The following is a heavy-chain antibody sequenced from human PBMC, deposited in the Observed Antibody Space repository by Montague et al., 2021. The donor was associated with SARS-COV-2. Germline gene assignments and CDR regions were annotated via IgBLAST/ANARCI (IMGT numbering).Heavy chain of an antibody. CDR2: IYYSGGT. V-gene: IGHV4-39*01. J-gene: IGHJ4*02. CDR3: ARHLNYRDYGGDDY. CDR1: GGSISSSSYF. Sequence: SETLSLTSSVSGGSISSSSYFWGWIRQPPGKGLEWIGSIYYSGGTYSNSSLKSRVTISVDTSKNQFSLKLSSVTAADTAVYYCARHLNYRDYGGDDYWGQGTLVTVSP. D-gene: IGHD4-17*01.